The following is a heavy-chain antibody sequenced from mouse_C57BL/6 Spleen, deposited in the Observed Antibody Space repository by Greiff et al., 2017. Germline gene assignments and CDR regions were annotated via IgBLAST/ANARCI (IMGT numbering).Heavy chain of an antibody. J-gene: IGHJ1*03. V-gene: IGHV5-17*01. CDR1: GFTFSDYG. CDR3: ARGYFDV. Sequence: EVMLVESGGGLVKPGGSLKLSCAASGFTFSDYGMQWVRQAPEKGLEWVAYISSGSSTIYYADTVKGRFTISRDNAKNTLFLQMTSLRSEDTAMYYCARGYFDVWGTGTTVTVSS. CDR2: ISSGSSTI.